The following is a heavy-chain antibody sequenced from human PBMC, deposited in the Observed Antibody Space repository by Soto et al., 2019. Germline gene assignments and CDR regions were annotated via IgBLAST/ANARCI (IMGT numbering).Heavy chain of an antibody. CDR3: AREKGYISGPKNFDY. CDR2: IYDSGSS. J-gene: IGHJ4*02. D-gene: IGHD5-12*01. CDR1: GASISSGDYF. V-gene: IGHV4-30-4*01. Sequence: SETLSLTCTVSGASISSGDYFWSWIRQSPGKGLQWIGYIYDSGSSYYNPSLKSRVTMSVDTSKNQFSLKLSSVTAADTAVYYCAREKGYISGPKNFDYWGQGTLVTVSS.